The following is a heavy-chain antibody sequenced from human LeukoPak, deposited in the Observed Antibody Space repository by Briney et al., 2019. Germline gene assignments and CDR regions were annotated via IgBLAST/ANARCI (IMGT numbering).Heavy chain of an antibody. CDR2: INPNGGGT. V-gene: IGHV1-2*02. CDR1: GYTFAGYY. D-gene: IGHD3-22*01. J-gene: IGHJ4*02. CDR3: ARDTTYYYDSSGYQYYFDY. Sequence: ASVKVSCKASGYTFAGYYMHWVRQAPGQGLEWMGWINPNGGGTNYAQKFQGRVTMTRDTSISTAYMELSRLRSDDTAVCYCARDTTYYYDSSGYQYYFDYWGQGTLVTVSS.